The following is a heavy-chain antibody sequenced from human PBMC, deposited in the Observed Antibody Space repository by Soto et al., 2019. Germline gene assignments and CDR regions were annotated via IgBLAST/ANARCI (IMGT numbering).Heavy chain of an antibody. CDR1: GFTFSSYG. V-gene: IGHV3-33*01. CDR2: IWYDGSNK. CDR3: AREAPAYDSSGYYYVPDY. J-gene: IGHJ4*02. Sequence: QVQLVESGGGVVQPGRSLRLSCAASGFTFSSYGMHWVRQAPGKGLEWVAVIWYDGSNKYYADSVKGRFTISRDNSKNTRYLQMNSLRAEDTAVYYCAREAPAYDSSGYYYVPDYWGQGTLVTVSS. D-gene: IGHD3-22*01.